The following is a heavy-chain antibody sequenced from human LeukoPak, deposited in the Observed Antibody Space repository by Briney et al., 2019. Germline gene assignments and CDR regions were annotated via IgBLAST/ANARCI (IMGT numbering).Heavy chain of an antibody. Sequence: GGSLRLSCAASGFTFSGYAMHWVCQAPGKGLEWVAVISYDGSNKYYADSVKGRFTISRDNSKNTLYLQMNSLRAEDTAVYYCAKGGVPVVSPAVNWGQGTLVTVSS. CDR1: GFTFSGYA. CDR3: AKGGVPVVSPAVN. D-gene: IGHD2-2*01. J-gene: IGHJ4*02. V-gene: IGHV3-30-3*01. CDR2: ISYDGSNK.